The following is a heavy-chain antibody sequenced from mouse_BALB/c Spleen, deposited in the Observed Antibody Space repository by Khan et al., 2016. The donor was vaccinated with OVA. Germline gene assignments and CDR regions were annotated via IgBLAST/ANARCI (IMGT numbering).Heavy chain of an antibody. CDR3: ARLAYYSDREGFAY. CDR2: VSTGGSYT. V-gene: IGHV5-6*01. CDR1: GFTFSTYG. D-gene: IGHD1-1*01. J-gene: IGHJ3*01. Sequence: EVHLVESGGDLVRPGGSLKLSCAASGFTFSTYGMSWVRQTPDKRLEWVATVSTGGSYTYYPDNVKGRFTISRDNTKDTLYLQMSSLKSEDTAMFYCARLAYYSDREGFAYWGQGTLVTVSA.